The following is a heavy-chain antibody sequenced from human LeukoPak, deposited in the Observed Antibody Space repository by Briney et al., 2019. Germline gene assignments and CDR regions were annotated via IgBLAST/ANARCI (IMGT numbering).Heavy chain of an antibody. CDR2: ISGSGAST. V-gene: IGHV3-23*01. Sequence: GGSLRLSCLTSGFTLSTNAMSWVRQAPGKGLEWISGISGSGASTYYADSVKGRFTISRDDSRNTLYLQMNSLRGDDTAVYYCAEDVGKWESLHFFDYWGQGALVTVSS. CDR1: GFTLSTNA. CDR3: AEDVGKWESLHFFDY. J-gene: IGHJ4*02. D-gene: IGHD1-26*01.